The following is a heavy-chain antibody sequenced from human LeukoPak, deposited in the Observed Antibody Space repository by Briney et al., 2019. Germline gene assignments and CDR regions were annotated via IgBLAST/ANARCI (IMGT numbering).Heavy chain of an antibody. CDR2: IKQDGGQK. J-gene: IGHJ4*02. CDR3: ARGSGSHDY. D-gene: IGHD3-10*01. CDR1: GFTFSSDW. Sequence: PGGSLRLSCAASGFTFSSDWMSWGRQAPGEGLEWVAKIKQDGGQKYYVDSVRGRFTISIDNAKTSLYLKMNSLRAEDTAVYYCARGSGSHDYWGQGTLVTVSS. V-gene: IGHV3-7*01.